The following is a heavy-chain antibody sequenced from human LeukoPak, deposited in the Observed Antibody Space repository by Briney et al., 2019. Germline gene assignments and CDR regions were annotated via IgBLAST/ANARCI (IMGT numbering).Heavy chain of an antibody. CDR1: GYTLTELS. CDR3: ATDPPAAGNFYYYYGMDV. CDR2: FDPEDGET. Sequence: ASVKVSCKVSGYTLTELSMHWVRQAPGKGLEWMGDFDPEDGETIYAQKFQGRVTMTEDTSTDTAYMELSSLRSEDTAVYCCATDPPAAGNFYYYYGMDVWGQGTTVTVSS. D-gene: IGHD6-13*01. V-gene: IGHV1-24*01. J-gene: IGHJ6*02.